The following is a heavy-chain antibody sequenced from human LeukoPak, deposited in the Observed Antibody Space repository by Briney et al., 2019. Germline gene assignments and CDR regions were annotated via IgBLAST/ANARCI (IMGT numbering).Heavy chain of an antibody. CDR2: IYYSGST. CDR1: GGSISSYY. D-gene: IGHD2-2*01. V-gene: IGHV4-59*01. J-gene: IGHJ5*02. Sequence: SETLSLTCTVSGGSISSYYWSWIRQPPGKGLEWIGYIYYSGSTNYNPSLKSRVTISVDTSKNQFSLKLSSVTAADTAVYYCARDIVVVPAARDVSWFDPWGQGTLVTVSS. CDR3: ARDIVVVPAARDVSWFDP.